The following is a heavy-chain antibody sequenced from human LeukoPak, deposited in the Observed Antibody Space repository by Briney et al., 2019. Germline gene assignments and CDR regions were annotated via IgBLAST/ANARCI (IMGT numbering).Heavy chain of an antibody. J-gene: IGHJ4*02. V-gene: IGHV3-7*01. D-gene: IGHD3-3*01. CDR1: GFSFSDSW. CDR3: AREPFWSGYYSNLHFDY. CDR2: IKPDGSET. Sequence: GGSLRLSCGASGFSFSDSWMSWVRQPPGKGPEWVASIKPDGSETYTVDAVQGRFTISRDNAKNSLYLQMSSLRAEDTAVYYCAREPFWSGYYSNLHFDYWGQGTLVTVSS.